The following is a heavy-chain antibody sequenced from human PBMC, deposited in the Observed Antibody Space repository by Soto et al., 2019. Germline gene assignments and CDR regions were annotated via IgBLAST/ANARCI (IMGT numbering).Heavy chain of an antibody. CDR3: ARSRSSNWDGYYDY. CDR1: GFTFSSYG. D-gene: IGHD6-13*01. J-gene: IGHJ4*02. V-gene: IGHV3-33*01. CDR2: IWYDGSNK. Sequence: QVQLVESGGGVVQPGRSLRLSCAASGFTFSSYGLHWVRQAPGKGLEWVAVIWYDGSNKYYADSVQGRFTISRDNSTDTLYLEMNSLRAEDTAVYYCARSRSSNWDGYYDYWGQGTLVTVSS.